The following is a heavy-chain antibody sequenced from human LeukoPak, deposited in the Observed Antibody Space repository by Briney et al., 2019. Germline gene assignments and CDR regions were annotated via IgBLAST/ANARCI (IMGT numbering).Heavy chain of an antibody. D-gene: IGHD3-9*01. Sequence: GGSLRLSCAASGFTFSSYWMSWVRQAPGKGLEWVANIKQDGSEKYYVDSVKGRFTISRDNARNSLYLQMNSLRAEDTAVYYCARALRYFDWLSTSPEYNWFDPWGQGTLVTVSS. CDR3: ARALRYFDWLSTSPEYNWFDP. CDR2: IKQDGSEK. CDR1: GFTFSSYW. J-gene: IGHJ5*02. V-gene: IGHV3-7*01.